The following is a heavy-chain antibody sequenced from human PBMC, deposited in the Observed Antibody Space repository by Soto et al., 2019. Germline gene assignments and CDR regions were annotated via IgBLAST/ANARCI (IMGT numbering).Heavy chain of an antibody. Sequence: QVQLQESGPGLVQPSQTLSLTCTVSGCSLSSGGYYWSWLRQHPGTGLEWIGHISYGGGTYYVTSLNSRVTISVDTSRSQFSLIGNSVTAAATAVYSGAGGVLPWGQGTLVTVSS. CDR2: ISYGGGT. CDR3: AGGVLP. CDR1: GCSLSSGGYY. J-gene: IGHJ5*01. V-gene: IGHV4-31*03.